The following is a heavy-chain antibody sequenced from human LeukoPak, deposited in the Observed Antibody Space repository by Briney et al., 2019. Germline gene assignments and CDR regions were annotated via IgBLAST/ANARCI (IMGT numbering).Heavy chain of an antibody. CDR1: GFTFSTSA. D-gene: IGHD6-19*01. V-gene: IGHV3-23*01. Sequence: GGSLRLSCAASGFTFSTSAMSWVRQAPGKGLEWVSAINGGGDNTYYAESVKGRFTISRDNSKNTLFLQINTLRAEDTAVYYCAKGAAGVNRVFDYWGQGTLVTVSS. CDR3: AKGAAGVNRVFDY. CDR2: INGGGDNT. J-gene: IGHJ4*02.